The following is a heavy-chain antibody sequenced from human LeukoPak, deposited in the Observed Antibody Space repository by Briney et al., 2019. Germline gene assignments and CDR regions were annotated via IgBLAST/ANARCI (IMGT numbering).Heavy chain of an antibody. D-gene: IGHD3-22*01. Sequence: PSETLSLTCAVYGVSFSGYYWSWIRQPPGKGLEWIGEINHSGSTNYNPSLKSRVTISVDTSKNQFSLKLSSVTAADTAVYYCARAYSYYYHSSGFYAPKYFQHWGQGTLVTVSS. CDR2: INHSGST. V-gene: IGHV4-34*01. CDR3: ARAYSYYYHSSGFYAPKYFQH. CDR1: GVSFSGYY. J-gene: IGHJ1*01.